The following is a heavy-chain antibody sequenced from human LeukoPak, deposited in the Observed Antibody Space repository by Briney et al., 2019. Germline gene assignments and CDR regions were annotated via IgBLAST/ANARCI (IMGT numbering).Heavy chain of an antibody. CDR2: ISSSSSTI. D-gene: IGHD3-9*01. CDR1: GFTFSSYS. CDR3: ARLDWLLSHYYGMDV. J-gene: IGHJ6*02. V-gene: IGHV3-48*01. Sequence: GGSLRLSCAASGFTFSSYSMNWVRQAPGKGLEWVSYISSSSSTIYYADSVKGRFTIFRDNAKNSLYLQMNSLRAEDTAVYYCARLDWLLSHYYGMDVWGQGTTVTVSS.